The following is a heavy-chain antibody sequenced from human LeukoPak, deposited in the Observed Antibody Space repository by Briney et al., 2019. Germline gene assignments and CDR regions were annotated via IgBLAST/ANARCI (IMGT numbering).Heavy chain of an antibody. J-gene: IGHJ4*02. CDR1: GFTFSSFA. Sequence: GGSLRLSWSASGFTFSSFAMHWVRQAPGKGLEYVSSIARNADGTYYADSMKGRFTISRDNSKNALFLQMSSLRVEDTAFYFWVKDHGFGNSWRNYFDYWGQGTLVTVSS. V-gene: IGHV3-64D*09. CDR3: VKDHGFGNSWRNYFDY. CDR2: IARNADGT. D-gene: IGHD6-13*01.